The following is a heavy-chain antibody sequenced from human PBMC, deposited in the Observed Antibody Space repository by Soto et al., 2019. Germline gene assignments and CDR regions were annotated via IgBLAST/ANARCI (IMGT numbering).Heavy chain of an antibody. CDR2: INHSRST. V-gene: IGHV4-34*01. Sequence: SETLSLTCAVYGGSFSGYYWSWIRQPPGKGLEWIGEINHSRSTKYNPSLKSRVTISVDTSKNQFSLKLSSVTAADTAVYYCARDLGRGYDFWSGYGTNWFDPWGQGTLVTVSS. CDR3: ARDLGRGYDFWSGYGTNWFDP. D-gene: IGHD3-3*01. CDR1: GGSFSGYY. J-gene: IGHJ5*02.